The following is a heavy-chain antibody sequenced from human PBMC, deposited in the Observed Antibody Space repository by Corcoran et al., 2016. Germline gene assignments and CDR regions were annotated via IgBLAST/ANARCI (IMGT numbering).Heavy chain of an antibody. CDR3: ARGGATMVRVVIASGFDP. D-gene: IGHD3-10*01. CDR2: INHSGST. Sequence: QVQLQQWGAGLLKPSETLSLTCAVYGGSFSGYYWSWIRQPPGKGLEWIGEINHSGSTNYNPSLKSRVTISVDTSKNQFSLKLSSVTAADTAVYYCARGGATMVRVVIASGFDPWVQGTLVTVSS. V-gene: IGHV4-34*01. J-gene: IGHJ5*02. CDR1: GGSFSGYY.